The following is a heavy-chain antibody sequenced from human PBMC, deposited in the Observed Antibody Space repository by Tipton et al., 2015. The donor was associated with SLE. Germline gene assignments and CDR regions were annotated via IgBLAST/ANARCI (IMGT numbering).Heavy chain of an antibody. CDR1: GGSISSGGYY. Sequence: TLSLTCTVSGGSISSGGYYWSWIRQHPGKGLEWIGYIYYSGSTYYNPSLKSRVTISVDTSKNQFSLKLSSVTAADTAVYYCARIEEDWSGELSFDYWGQGTLVTVSS. CDR2: IYYSGST. J-gene: IGHJ4*02. CDR3: ARIEEDWSGELSFDY. V-gene: IGHV4-31*03. D-gene: IGHD3-10*01.